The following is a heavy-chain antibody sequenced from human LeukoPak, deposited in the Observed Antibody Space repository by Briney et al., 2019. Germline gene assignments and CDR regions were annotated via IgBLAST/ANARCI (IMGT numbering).Heavy chain of an antibody. D-gene: IGHD2-2*01. Sequence: SETLSLTCTVSGGSISSYYWSWIRQPPGKGLEWIGYIYTSGSTNYNPSLKSRVTISADTSKNQFSLKLSSVTAADTAVYFCARSYTSPYYFYYYMDVWGKGTTVTVSS. CDR3: ARSYTSPYYFYYYMDV. J-gene: IGHJ6*03. CDR2: IYTSGST. V-gene: IGHV4-4*09. CDR1: GGSISSYY.